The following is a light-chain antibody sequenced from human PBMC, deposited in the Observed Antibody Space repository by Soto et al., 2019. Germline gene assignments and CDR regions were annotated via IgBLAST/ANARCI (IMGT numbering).Light chain of an antibody. CDR2: VAS. CDR3: HHYNHWPWT. CDR1: QSISSD. V-gene: IGKV3-15*01. Sequence: EIVMTQSPVTLSVSPGERATLSCRASQSISSDLAWYQLKPGQAPRLLIYVASTRATGVPARFTGSGSGTEFNLTISSLQSEDFAVYYCHHYNHWPWTFGQGTKVEIK. J-gene: IGKJ1*01.